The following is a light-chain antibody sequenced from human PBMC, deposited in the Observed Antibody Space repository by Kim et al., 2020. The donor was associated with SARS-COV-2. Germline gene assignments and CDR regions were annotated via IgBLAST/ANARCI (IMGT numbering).Light chain of an antibody. Sequence: EIVLTQSPGTLSLSPGERGTLSCRASQSVSRSYLAWYQQKPGQAPRLLIYGASSRATGIPDRFSGSGSGTDFTLTISRLEPEDFAVYYCQQYGSSPYTFGQGTKVDIK. J-gene: IGKJ2*01. CDR1: QSVSRSY. CDR3: QQYGSSPYT. CDR2: GAS. V-gene: IGKV3-20*01.